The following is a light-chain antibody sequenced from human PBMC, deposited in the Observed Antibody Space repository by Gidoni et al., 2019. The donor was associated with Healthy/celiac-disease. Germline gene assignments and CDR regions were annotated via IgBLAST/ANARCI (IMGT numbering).Light chain of an antibody. Sequence: QSVLTQPPSPSGPPGQRVTISCSGSSSNIGSNTVHWYQQLPGTAPKLLIYSNNQRPSGVPDRFSGSKSGTSASLAISGLQSEDEADYYCAAWDDSLNGWVFGGGTKLTVL. CDR3: AAWDDSLNGWV. V-gene: IGLV1-44*01. CDR2: SNN. J-gene: IGLJ3*02. CDR1: SSNIGSNT.